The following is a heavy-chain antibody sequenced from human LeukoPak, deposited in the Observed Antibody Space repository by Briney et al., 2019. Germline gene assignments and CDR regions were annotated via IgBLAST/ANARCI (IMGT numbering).Heavy chain of an antibody. Sequence: ASVKVSCKASGYTFTHYYIHWVRQAPGQGLEWMGWINPNSGGTTLPQKFQGRVTMTRDTSISTAYMELSRLRSDDTAVYYCARVYYYDSSGTGDYWGQGTLVTVSS. J-gene: IGHJ4*02. V-gene: IGHV1-2*02. CDR3: ARVYYYDSSGTGDY. CDR2: INPNSGGT. CDR1: GYTFTHYY. D-gene: IGHD3-22*01.